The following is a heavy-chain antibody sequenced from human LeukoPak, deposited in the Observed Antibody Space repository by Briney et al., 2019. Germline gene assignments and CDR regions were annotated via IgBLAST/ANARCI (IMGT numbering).Heavy chain of an antibody. D-gene: IGHD3-16*01. J-gene: IGHJ4*02. CDR3: ASRSRTHYVRFDY. CDR2: IIPIFGIA. V-gene: IGHV1-69*13. Sequence: GASVKVSCKASGGTFSSYAISWVRQAPGQGLEWMGGIIPIFGIANYAQKFQGRVTITADESTSTAYMELSSLRSEDTAVYYCASRSRTHYVRFDYWGQGTLVTVSS. CDR1: GGTFSSYA.